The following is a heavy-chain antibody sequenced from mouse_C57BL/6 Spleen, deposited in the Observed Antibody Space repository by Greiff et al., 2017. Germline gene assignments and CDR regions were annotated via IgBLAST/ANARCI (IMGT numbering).Heavy chain of an antibody. CDR2: IYPRDGST. D-gene: IGHD2-3*01. V-gene: IGHV1-85*01. Sequence: QVQLQQSGPELVKPGASVKLSCKASGYTFTSYDINWVKQRPGQGLEWIGWIYPRDGSTKYNEKFKGTATLTVDTSSSTAYMELHSLTSEDSAVYVCARGRGWAWCAYWGQGTLVTVSA. CDR1: GYTFTSYD. J-gene: IGHJ3*01. CDR3: ARGRGWAWCAY.